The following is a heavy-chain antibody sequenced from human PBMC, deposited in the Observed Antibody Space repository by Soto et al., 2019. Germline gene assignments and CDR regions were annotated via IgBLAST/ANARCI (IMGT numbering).Heavy chain of an antibody. CDR3: ARGDRGGSGSPASYYYSGLDV. CDR2: VSAGGDMT. J-gene: IGHJ6*02. CDR1: GFTFNSYA. Sequence: DVQLLESGGHLVQPGGSLRLCCAASGFTFNSYAMSWVRQAPGKGLEWVSSVSAGGDMTYYSDSVKGRFTISRDNSNNALFLQMNCLRIEDTALYYCARGDRGGSGSPASYYYSGLDVWGQGTTVTVS. D-gene: IGHD3-10*01. V-gene: IGHV3-23*01.